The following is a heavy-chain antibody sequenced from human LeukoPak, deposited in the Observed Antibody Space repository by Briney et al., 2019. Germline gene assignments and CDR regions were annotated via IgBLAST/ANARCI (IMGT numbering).Heavy chain of an antibody. CDR2: ISYDGSNK. V-gene: IGHV3-30*14. J-gene: IGHJ4*02. D-gene: IGHD6-13*01. CDR3: ARDSAGTFEN. Sequence: PGGSLRLSCAASGFTFSSYAMHWVRQAPGKGLEWVAVISYDGSNKYYADSVKGRFTISRHNSQNTLYLQMDSLRGEDTAVYYCARDSAGTFENWGQGTLVTVAS. CDR1: GFTFSSYA.